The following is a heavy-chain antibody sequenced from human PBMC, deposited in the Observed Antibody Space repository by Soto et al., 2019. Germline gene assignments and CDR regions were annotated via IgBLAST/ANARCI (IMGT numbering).Heavy chain of an antibody. V-gene: IGHV1-3*01. Sequence: ASVKVSCKASGYTFTIYAMHWVLQAPGQRLEWMGWINAGNGNTKYSQKFQGRVTITRDTSASTAYMELSSLRSEDTAVYYCALDYYNSTGYFPPALPVGYWGPRTLVTVCS. D-gene: IGHD3-22*01. CDR2: INAGNGNT. J-gene: IGHJ4*02. CDR3: ALDYYNSTGYFPPALPVGY. CDR1: GYTFTIYA.